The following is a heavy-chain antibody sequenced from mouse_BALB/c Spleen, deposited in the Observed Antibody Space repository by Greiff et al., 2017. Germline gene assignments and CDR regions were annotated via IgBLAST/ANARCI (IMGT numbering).Heavy chain of an antibody. J-gene: IGHJ4*01. V-gene: IGHV14-4*02. CDR2: IDPENGDT. CDR1: GFNIKDYY. D-gene: IGHD1-1*01. Sequence: EVQLQQSGAELVRSGASVKLSCTASGFNIKDYYMHWVKQRPEQGLEWIGWIDPENGDTEYAPKFQGKATMTADTSSNTAYLQLSSLTSEDTAVYYCNALTTVVAKYYAMDYWGQGTSVTVSS. CDR3: NALTTVVAKYYAMDY.